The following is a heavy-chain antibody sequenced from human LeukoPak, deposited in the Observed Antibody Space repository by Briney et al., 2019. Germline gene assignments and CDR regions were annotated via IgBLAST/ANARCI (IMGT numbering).Heavy chain of an antibody. CDR2: IYSGGST. CDR1: EFSVGSNY. V-gene: IGHV3-66*01. Sequence: GGSLRLSCAASEFSVGSNYMTWVRQAPGKGLEWVSLIYSGGSTYYADSVKGRFTISRDNSKNTLYLQMNSLRAEDTAVYYCAKAGLRLGELSLFAIPYFDYWGQGTLVTVSS. J-gene: IGHJ4*02. CDR3: AKAGLRLGELSLFAIPYFDY. D-gene: IGHD3-16*02.